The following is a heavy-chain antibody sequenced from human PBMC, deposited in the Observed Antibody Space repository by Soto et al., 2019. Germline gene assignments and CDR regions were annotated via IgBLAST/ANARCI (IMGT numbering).Heavy chain of an antibody. CDR2: IGTSSDYT. J-gene: IGHJ4*02. D-gene: IGHD1-7*01. Sequence: QVQVVESGGGLVKPGGSLRLSCAASGFTFSDYYMTWIRQAPGKGLEWVSYIGTSSDYTNYADSVKGRFTISRDNAKNLLYLQMNSLRAEDTAVYYCARGGVRGTTSRGQVYNWGQGTLVTVSS. CDR1: GFTFSDYY. V-gene: IGHV3-11*06. CDR3: ARGGVRGTTSRGQVYN.